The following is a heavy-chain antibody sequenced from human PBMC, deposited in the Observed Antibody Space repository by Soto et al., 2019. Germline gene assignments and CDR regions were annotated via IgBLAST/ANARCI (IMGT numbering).Heavy chain of an antibody. J-gene: IGHJ4*02. CDR1: GYEFTTYG. D-gene: IGHD2-8*01. CDR2: ISAHNGNT. Sequence: HVHLVQSGAEVKKPGASVKVSCKGSGYEFTTYGINWVRQAPGQGLEWMAWISAHNGNTDYAQKLQVRVTVTRDTSTSTAYMELRRLRSDDTAVYYFARGMYGDYWGQGALVTVSS. V-gene: IGHV1-18*01. CDR3: ARGMYGDY.